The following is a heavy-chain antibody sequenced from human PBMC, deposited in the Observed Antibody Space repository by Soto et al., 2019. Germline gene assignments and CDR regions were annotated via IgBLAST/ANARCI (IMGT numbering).Heavy chain of an antibody. CDR2: IYHSGST. D-gene: IGHD6-13*01. CDR1: GGSISSSNW. Sequence: SETLSLTCAVSGGSISSSNWWSWVRQPPGKGLEWIGEIYHSGSTNYNPSLKSRVTISVDKSKNQFSLKLSSVTAADTAVYYCASYSSSWSLNYYYYGMDVCGQGTTVTVSS. CDR3: ASYSSSWSLNYYYYGMDV. J-gene: IGHJ6*02. V-gene: IGHV4-4*02.